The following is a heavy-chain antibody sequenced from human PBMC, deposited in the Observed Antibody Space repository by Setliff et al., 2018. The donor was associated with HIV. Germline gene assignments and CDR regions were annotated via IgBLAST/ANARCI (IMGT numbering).Heavy chain of an antibody. Sequence: PGGSLRLSCIASGFSLSTYSMNWVRQSPGEGLLWVARLNPEANYIHYADSVKGRFTISRDNAKNTLYLQMNSLRTEDTAVYYCVRDTFDGRSYYGWDVWGQGTTVTVSS. J-gene: IGHJ6*02. CDR3: VRDTFDGRSYYGWDV. CDR1: GFSLSTYS. D-gene: IGHD3-9*01. CDR2: LNPEANYI. V-gene: IGHV3-74*01.